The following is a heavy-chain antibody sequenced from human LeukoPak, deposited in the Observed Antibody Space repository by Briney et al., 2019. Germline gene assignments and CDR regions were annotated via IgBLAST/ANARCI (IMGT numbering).Heavy chain of an antibody. D-gene: IGHD2-2*01. CDR3: AGATSREAFDI. V-gene: IGHV4-59*01. CDR1: GGSISDYY. J-gene: IGHJ3*02. Sequence: SGTLSLTCTVSGGSISDYYWSWIRQPPGKGLEWIGYIYHSGSTNYTPSLKSRVTISINTSKNQFSLRLSSVTAADTAVYYCAGATSREAFDIWGQGTRVTVSS. CDR2: IYHSGST.